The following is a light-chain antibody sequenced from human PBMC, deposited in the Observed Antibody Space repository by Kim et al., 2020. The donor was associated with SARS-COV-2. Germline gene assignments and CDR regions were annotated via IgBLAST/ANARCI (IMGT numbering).Light chain of an antibody. Sequence: GQSITISCTGTSSDVGTYNLVSWYQQHPGKAPKLMIYQVTKRPSGVSNRFSSSKSGNMASLTVSGLLAEDEADYYCCSYAGGSTWVFGGGTKLTVL. CDR1: SSDVGTYNL. V-gene: IGLV2-23*02. CDR3: CSYAGGSTWV. J-gene: IGLJ3*02. CDR2: QVT.